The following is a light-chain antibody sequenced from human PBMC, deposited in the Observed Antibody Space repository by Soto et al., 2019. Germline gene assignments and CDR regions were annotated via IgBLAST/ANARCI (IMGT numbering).Light chain of an antibody. V-gene: IGKV3-15*01. J-gene: IGKJ1*01. CDR2: GAS. Sequence: IVMTQSPATLSVSPGERATLSCRASQSVSSDLAWYQQKPGQAPRLLIYGASTRATGIPARFSGSGSGTEFSLTISSLQSEDFAVYYCQQYNNWPTWTFGLGTKVDIK. CDR3: QQYNNWPTWT. CDR1: QSVSSD.